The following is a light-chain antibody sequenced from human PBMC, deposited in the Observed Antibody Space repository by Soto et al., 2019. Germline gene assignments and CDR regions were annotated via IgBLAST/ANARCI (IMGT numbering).Light chain of an antibody. J-gene: IGKJ2*01. V-gene: IGKV1-39*01. CDR2: IAS. Sequence: DIHMTQSPSSLSASVGDRVTITCRASQSISNYLNWYQQKPGKAPNLLIYIASNLHSGVPSRFSGSGSGTDFTLTISSLQPEDFATYYCQQSYSTPYTLGQGTKLDI. CDR3: QQSYSTPYT. CDR1: QSISNY.